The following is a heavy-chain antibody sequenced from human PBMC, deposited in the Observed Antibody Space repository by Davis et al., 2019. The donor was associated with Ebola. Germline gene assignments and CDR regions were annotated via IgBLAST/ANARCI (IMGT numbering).Heavy chain of an antibody. J-gene: IGHJ4*02. D-gene: IGHD3-3*01. V-gene: IGHV4-39*01. Sequence: PSETLSLTCTVSGDSISSSIYYWGWIRQPPGKGLEWIGSIFFSGSTMYNPSLESRVTTSVDTSKNHFSLKLTSVSAADTAVYYCARHALSGYYRPFMFDSWGQGTLVTVSS. CDR1: GDSISSSIYY. CDR2: IFFSGST. CDR3: ARHALSGYYRPFMFDS.